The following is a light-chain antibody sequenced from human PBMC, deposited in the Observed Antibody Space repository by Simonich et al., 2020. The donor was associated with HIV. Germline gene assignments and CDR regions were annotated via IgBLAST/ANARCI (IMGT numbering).Light chain of an antibody. CDR3: QQYYTTPT. CDR1: QSVLYSSHNKNS. CDR2: WAS. Sequence: DIVMTQSPDSLSVSLGERATINCKSSQSVLYSSHNKNSLSWYQQKPGQPPKLLIYWASTREPGVPDRFSGSGSGTHFTLTINSLQAEDVAVYYCQQYYTTPTFGQGTKVEIK. V-gene: IGKV4-1*01. J-gene: IGKJ1*01.